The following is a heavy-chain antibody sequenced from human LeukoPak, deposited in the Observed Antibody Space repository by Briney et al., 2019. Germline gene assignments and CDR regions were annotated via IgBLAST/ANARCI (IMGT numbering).Heavy chain of an antibody. D-gene: IGHD3-22*01. V-gene: IGHV1-2*02. CDR2: INPNSGGT. Sequence: ASVKVSCKASGYTFTGYYMHWVRQAPGQGLEWMGWINPNSGGTNYAQKFQGRVTMTRGTSISTAYMELSRLRSDDTAVYYCARDSRSHYYDSSGYHDAFDIWGQGTMVTVSS. CDR3: ARDSRSHYYDSSGYHDAFDI. CDR1: GYTFTGYY. J-gene: IGHJ3*02.